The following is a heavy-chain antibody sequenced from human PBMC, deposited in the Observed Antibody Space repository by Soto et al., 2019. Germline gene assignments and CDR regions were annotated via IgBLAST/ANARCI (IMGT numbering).Heavy chain of an antibody. J-gene: IGHJ6*02. CDR2: ITTAGDT. Sequence: EVQLVESGGGLVQPGGSLRLSCAASGFTFSKYDMHWVRQVTGKGLEWVSGITTAGDTYYPGSVKGRFTISREKAKNSLYLQMNSLSAGDTAVYHCARELHGGSYGMDVWGQGTTVTVSS. V-gene: IGHV3-13*01. CDR1: GFTFSKYD. CDR3: ARELHGGSYGMDV.